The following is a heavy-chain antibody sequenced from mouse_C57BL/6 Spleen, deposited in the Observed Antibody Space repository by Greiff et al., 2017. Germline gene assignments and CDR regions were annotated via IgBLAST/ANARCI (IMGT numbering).Heavy chain of an antibody. J-gene: IGHJ1*03. V-gene: IGHV5-17*01. CDR1: GFTFSDYG. Sequence: EVHLVESGGGLVKPGGSLKLSCAASGFTFSDYGMHWVRQAPEKGLEWVAYISSGSSTIYYADTVKGRFTISRDNAKNTLFLQMTSLRSEDTAMYYCARPYDYDWYFDGWGTGTTVTVSS. CDR2: ISSGSSTI. CDR3: ARPYDYDWYFDG. D-gene: IGHD2-4*01.